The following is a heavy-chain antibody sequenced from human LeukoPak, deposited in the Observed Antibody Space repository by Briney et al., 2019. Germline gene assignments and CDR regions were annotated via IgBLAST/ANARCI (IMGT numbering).Heavy chain of an antibody. V-gene: IGHV3-9*01. CDR2: ISWNSGSI. Sequence: PGGSLRLSCAASGFTFDDYAMHWVRQGPGKGLEWVSGISWNSGSIGYADSVKGRFTISRDNAKNSLYRQMNSLRAEDTALYYCAKVPRPYYYGSGADYGLAVWGQGTTVTVSS. D-gene: IGHD3-10*01. CDR1: GFTFDDYA. J-gene: IGHJ6*02. CDR3: AKVPRPYYYGSGADYGLAV.